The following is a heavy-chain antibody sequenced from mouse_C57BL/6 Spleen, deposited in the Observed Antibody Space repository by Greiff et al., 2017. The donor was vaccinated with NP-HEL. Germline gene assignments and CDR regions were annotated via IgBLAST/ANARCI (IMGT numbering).Heavy chain of an antibody. CDR2: ISSGGDYI. V-gene: IGHV5-9-1*02. CDR3: TSPYDWDYYAMDY. CDR1: GFTFSSYA. D-gene: IGHD2-12*01. Sequence: EVKVVESGEGLVKPGGSLKLSCAASGFTFSSYAMSWVRQTPEKRLEWVAYISSGGDYIYYADTVKGRFTISRDNARNTLYLQMSSLKSEDTAMYYCTSPYDWDYYAMDYWGQGTSVTVSS. J-gene: IGHJ4*01.